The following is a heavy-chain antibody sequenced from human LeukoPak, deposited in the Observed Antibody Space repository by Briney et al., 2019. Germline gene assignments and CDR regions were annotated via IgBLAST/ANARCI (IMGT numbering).Heavy chain of an antibody. D-gene: IGHD3-22*01. CDR1: GGSFSGYY. J-gene: IGHJ4*02. CDR3: ARARRLYYYDSSYYFDY. CDR2: INHSGST. Sequence: PSETLSLTCAVYGGSFSGYYWSWIRQPPGKGLEWIGEINHSGSTNYNPSLKSRVTISVDTSKNQFSLKLSSVTAADTAVYYCARARRLYYYDSSYYFDYWGQGTLVTVSS. V-gene: IGHV4-34*01.